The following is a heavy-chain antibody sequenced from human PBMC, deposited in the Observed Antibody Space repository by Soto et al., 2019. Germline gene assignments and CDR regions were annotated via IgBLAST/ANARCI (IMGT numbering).Heavy chain of an antibody. V-gene: IGHV4-34*01. Sequence: PSETLSLTCAVYGGSFSGYYWSWIRPPPGKGLEWIGEINHSGSTNYNPSLKSRVTISVDTSKNQFALKLSSVTAADTAVYYCATIAAAGKGYWGQGTLVTVSS. CDR2: INHSGST. CDR3: ATIAAAGKGY. D-gene: IGHD6-13*01. CDR1: GGSFSGYY. J-gene: IGHJ4*02.